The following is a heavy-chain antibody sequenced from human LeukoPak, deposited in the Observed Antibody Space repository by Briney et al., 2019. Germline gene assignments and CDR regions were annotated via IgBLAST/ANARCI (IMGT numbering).Heavy chain of an antibody. J-gene: IGHJ6*03. CDR2: IYTSGST. D-gene: IGHD3-16*01. CDR3: AREGSFASPILLLDYYYMDV. CDR1: GGSISSYY. V-gene: IGHV4-4*07. Sequence: SETLSLTCTVSGGSISSYYWGWIRQPAGKGLEWIGRIYTSGSTNYNPSLKSRVTMSVDTSNNQFSLKLSSVTAADTAVYYCAREGSFASPILLLDYYYMDVCGKGTSVTVSS.